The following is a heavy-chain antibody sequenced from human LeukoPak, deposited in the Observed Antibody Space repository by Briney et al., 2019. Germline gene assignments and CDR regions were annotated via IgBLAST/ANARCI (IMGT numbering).Heavy chain of an antibody. CDR2: ISYDGSNK. Sequence: GGSLRLSCAASGFTFSTYAMHWVRQAPGKGREWVAVISYDGSNKYYTDSVKGRFSISRDISKKTLFLQMNSLRAEDTAVYYCARGRLQWLVLDYWGQGTLVSVSS. V-gene: IGHV3-30*04. CDR3: ARGRLQWLVLDY. D-gene: IGHD6-19*01. CDR1: GFTFSTYA. J-gene: IGHJ4*02.